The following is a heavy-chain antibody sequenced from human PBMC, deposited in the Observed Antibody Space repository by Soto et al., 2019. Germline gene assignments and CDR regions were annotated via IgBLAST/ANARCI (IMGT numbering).Heavy chain of an antibody. V-gene: IGHV4-39*01. J-gene: IGHJ5*02. D-gene: IGHD1-26*01. CDR1: GGSISSSSYY. CDR3: ARLVIVGAIATQNWFDP. CDR2: IYYSGST. Sequence: SETLSLTCTVSGGSISSSSYYWGWIRQPPGTGLEWIGSIYYSGSTYYNPSLKSRVTISVDTSKNQFSLKLSSVTAADTAVYYCARLVIVGAIATQNWFDPWGQGTLVTVSS.